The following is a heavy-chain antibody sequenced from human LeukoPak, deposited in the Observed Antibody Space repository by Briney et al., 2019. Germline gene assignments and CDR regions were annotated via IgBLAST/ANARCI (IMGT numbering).Heavy chain of an antibody. J-gene: IGHJ2*01. CDR2: IYVDVYRK. CDR1: GFTFSHHG. D-gene: IGHD2-2*01. CDR3: IVVLVPAAFWHFDV. Sequence: PGGSLRLSCTASGFTFSHHGFHWVRQAPGRGLEWVAVIYVDVYRKYYADSVKGRFTVSRDNSVKTLYLQMDSLRVEDTALYYCIVVLVPAAFWHFDVWGRGTLVAVSS. V-gene: IGHV3-33*01.